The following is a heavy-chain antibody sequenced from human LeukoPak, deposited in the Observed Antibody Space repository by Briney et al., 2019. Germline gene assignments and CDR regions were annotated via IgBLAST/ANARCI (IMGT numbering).Heavy chain of an antibody. CDR3: ARPPSGSYGPELFDY. Sequence: ASVKVSCKASGYSFAEYGISWVRQAPGQGLEWMGWISAYNDNTDYAQKFQGRVAMTTDTSTSTAYMELRSLTSDDTAVYYCARPPSGSYGPELFDYWGQGTLVTVSS. CDR1: GYSFAEYG. V-gene: IGHV1-18*01. J-gene: IGHJ4*02. D-gene: IGHD1-26*01. CDR2: ISAYNDNT.